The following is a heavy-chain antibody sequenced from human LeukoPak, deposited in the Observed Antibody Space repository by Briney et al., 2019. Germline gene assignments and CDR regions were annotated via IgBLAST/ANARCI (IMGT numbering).Heavy chain of an antibody. J-gene: IGHJ4*02. V-gene: IGHV3-7*01. CDR3: ARDKTTIFGVVSPNLII. CDR1: GFTFSSYW. CDR2: IKQDGSEK. D-gene: IGHD3-3*01. Sequence: GGSLRLSCAASGFTFSSYWMSWVRQAPGKGREWGANIKQDGSEKYYVDSVKGRFTISRDNAKNSLYLQMNSLRAEDTAVYYCARDKTTIFGVVSPNLIIWGQGTLVTVSS.